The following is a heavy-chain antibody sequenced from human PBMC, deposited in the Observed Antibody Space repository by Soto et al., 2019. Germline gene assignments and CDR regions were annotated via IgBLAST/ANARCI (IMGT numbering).Heavy chain of an antibody. CDR2: IYYSGST. J-gene: IGHJ4*02. Sequence: QVQLQESGPGLVKPSGTLSLTCTVSDGSISSYYWSWIRQPPGKGLEWIGHIYYSGSTNYNPSLKSRVTISVDTSKNQFSLKLSSVTAADTAVYYCARLRWLQIPFFDYWGQGTLVTVSS. D-gene: IGHD5-12*01. CDR3: ARLRWLQIPFFDY. CDR1: DGSISSYY. V-gene: IGHV4-59*01.